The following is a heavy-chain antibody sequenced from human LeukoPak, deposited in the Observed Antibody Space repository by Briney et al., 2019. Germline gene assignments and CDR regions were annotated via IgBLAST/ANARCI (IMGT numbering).Heavy chain of an antibody. Sequence: ASVKVSCKASGYTFTSYAVNWVRQAPGQGLEWMGWINTNTGNPTYAQGFTGRFVFSLDTSVSTAYLQISSLKTEDTAVYYCARGVPGYSSSWLPDYWGQGILVTVSS. V-gene: IGHV7-4-1*02. J-gene: IGHJ4*02. CDR2: INTNTGNP. CDR1: GYTFTSYA. D-gene: IGHD6-13*01. CDR3: ARGVPGYSSSWLPDY.